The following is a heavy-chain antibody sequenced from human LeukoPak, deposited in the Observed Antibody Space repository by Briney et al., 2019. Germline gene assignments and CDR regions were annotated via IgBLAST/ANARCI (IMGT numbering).Heavy chain of an antibody. V-gene: IGHV1-69*05. CDR2: IIPIFGTA. CDR1: GGTFSSYA. CDR3: ARGTYYYDSSGYYCDY. Sequence: SVKVSCKASGGTFSSYAISWVRQAPGQGLEWMGGIIPIFGTANYAQKFQGRVTITTDESTSTAYMELSSLRSEDTAVYYCARGTYYYDSSGYYCDYWGQGTLVTVSS. D-gene: IGHD3-22*01. J-gene: IGHJ4*02.